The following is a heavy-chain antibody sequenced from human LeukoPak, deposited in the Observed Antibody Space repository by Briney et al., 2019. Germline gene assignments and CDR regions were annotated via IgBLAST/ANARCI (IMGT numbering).Heavy chain of an antibody. V-gene: IGHV3-7*05. CDR1: GFTFNSYW. Sequence: GGSLRLSCAASGFTFNSYWMSWVRQAPGKGLEWVSNIKRDGSEKYYVDSVKGRFTISRDNAKNSPYLQMNSLRAEDTAVYYCARVWPYTGRPYAYDFWGQGSLVTVSS. J-gene: IGHJ4*02. D-gene: IGHD1-26*01. CDR3: ARVWPYTGRPYAYDF. CDR2: IKRDGSEK.